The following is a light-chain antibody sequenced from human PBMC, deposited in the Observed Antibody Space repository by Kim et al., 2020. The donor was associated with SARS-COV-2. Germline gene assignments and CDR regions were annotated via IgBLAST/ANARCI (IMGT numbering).Light chain of an antibody. CDR1: KLGDKY. J-gene: IGLJ2*01. CDR3: QAWVSSTVV. V-gene: IGLV3-1*01. Sequence: SYELTQPPSVSASLGQTASITCSGDKLGDKYACWYQQKPGQSPVVVIYGDNKRPSGIPERFSGSNSGNTATLTISGTQAMDEADYYCQAWVSSTVVFGGGTQLTVL. CDR2: GDN.